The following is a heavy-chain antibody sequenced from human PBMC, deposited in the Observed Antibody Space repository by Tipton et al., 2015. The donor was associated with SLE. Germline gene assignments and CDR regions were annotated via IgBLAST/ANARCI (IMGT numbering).Heavy chain of an antibody. V-gene: IGHV3-74*01. CDR1: GITLSRYW. J-gene: IGHJ4*02. CDR3: ASGEAWRTEDC. D-gene: IGHD4-17*01. CDR2: INTDGGSK. Sequence: SLRLSCAGSGITLSRYWVHWVRQAPGKGLVWVARINTDGGSKVYADSVKGRFTMSRDIAKNTVYLQMNSLRAEDTAVYYCASGEAWRTEDCWHQGILVTVAS.